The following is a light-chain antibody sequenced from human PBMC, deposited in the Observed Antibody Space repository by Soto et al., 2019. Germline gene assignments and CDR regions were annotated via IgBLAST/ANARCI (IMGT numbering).Light chain of an antibody. CDR3: QQYYAYSYT. J-gene: IGKJ2*01. CDR2: RAA. CDR1: QAVNSW. V-gene: IGKV1-5*03. Sequence: IQMTQSPSTVSASVGDRVTITCRARQAVNSWVAWYQHKSGKAPKLLIYRAATLENGVPSRFSGSGSETEFTLTISGLQPDDSGTYYSQQYYAYSYTSGQETKVEIK.